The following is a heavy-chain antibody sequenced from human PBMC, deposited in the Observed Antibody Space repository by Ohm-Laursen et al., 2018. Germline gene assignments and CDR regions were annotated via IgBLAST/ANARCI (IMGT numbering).Heavy chain of an antibody. J-gene: IGHJ4*02. CDR1: GFTFRIYT. Sequence: SLRLSCTASGFTFRIYTMRWVRQAPGKGLEWVAAITSSGGHIYYADSVTGRVSISRDNSKNTVSLQMDRLRDDDTAVYYCAKLGDDSSYGGYWGQGTLVTVSS. V-gene: IGHV3-23*01. CDR2: ITSSGGHI. CDR3: AKLGDDSSYGGY. D-gene: IGHD2-15*01.